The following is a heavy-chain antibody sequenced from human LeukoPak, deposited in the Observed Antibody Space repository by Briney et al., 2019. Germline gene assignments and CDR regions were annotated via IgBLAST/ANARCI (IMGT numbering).Heavy chain of an antibody. CDR3: AGNWNDVGIDY. J-gene: IGHJ4*02. CDR2: IYTSGST. Sequence: SETLSLTCTVSGGSISSGSYYWSWIRQPAGKGLEWIGRIYTSGSTNYNPSLKSRVTISVDTSKNQFSLKLSSVTAADTAVYYCAGNWNDVGIDYWGQGTLVTVSS. CDR1: GGSISSGSYY. V-gene: IGHV4-61*02. D-gene: IGHD1-20*01.